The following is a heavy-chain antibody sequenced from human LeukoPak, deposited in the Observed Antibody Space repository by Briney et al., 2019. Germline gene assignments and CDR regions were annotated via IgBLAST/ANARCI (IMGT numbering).Heavy chain of an antibody. D-gene: IGHD5-12*01. Sequence: PSQTLSPTCAVSGGSISSGGYSWSWIRQPPGKGLEWIGYIYHSGSTYYNPSLKSRVTISVDRSKNQFSLKLSSVTAADTAVYYCARVSGYDLRTYYFDYWGQGTLVTVSS. CDR2: IYHSGST. CDR1: GGSISSGGYS. V-gene: IGHV4-30-2*01. J-gene: IGHJ4*02. CDR3: ARVSGYDLRTYYFDY.